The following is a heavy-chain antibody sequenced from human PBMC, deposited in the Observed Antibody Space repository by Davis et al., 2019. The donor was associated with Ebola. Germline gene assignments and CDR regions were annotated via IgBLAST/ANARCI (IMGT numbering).Heavy chain of an antibody. D-gene: IGHD1-1*01. CDR3: ARVDERGDFDY. Sequence: GESLKISCAASGFTFSSYWMHWVRQAPGKGLVWVSSINSDGSSTSYADSVKGRFTISRDNAKNTLYLQMNSLRAEDTAVYYCARVDERGDFDYWGQGTLVTVSS. CDR1: GFTFSSYW. V-gene: IGHV3-74*01. J-gene: IGHJ4*02. CDR2: INSDGSST.